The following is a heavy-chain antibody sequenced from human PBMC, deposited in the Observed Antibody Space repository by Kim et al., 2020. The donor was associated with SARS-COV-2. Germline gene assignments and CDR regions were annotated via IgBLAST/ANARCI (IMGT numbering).Heavy chain of an antibody. CDR2: ISSGNTFT. V-gene: IGHV3-11*05. Sequence: GGSLRLSCAASGFSGFTFSDSYMSWIRQAPGRGLEWISYISSGNTFTNYTDSVKGRFTFSRDNTTNSLFLQMNSLRIEDTAVYYCARGMRGLFDYWGQGVLVTVSS. CDR3: ARGMRGLFDY. J-gene: IGHJ4*02. D-gene: IGHD1-26*01. CDR1: GFSGFTFSDSY.